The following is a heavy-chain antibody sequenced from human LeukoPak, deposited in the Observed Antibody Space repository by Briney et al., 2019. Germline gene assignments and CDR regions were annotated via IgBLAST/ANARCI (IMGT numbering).Heavy chain of an antibody. V-gene: IGHV3-74*03. CDR1: GLTLSIYA. CDR3: ARRPESGTASAYNFHGMDV. D-gene: IGHD1-7*01. CDR2: IKKDERSI. J-gene: IGHJ6*02. Sequence: PGGSLRLSCAAYGLTLSIYAMSWVRQAPGKGRVWVARIKKDERSITYAACVEGRFTISRDNAKNTVYLQMNSLRDEDTAVYHCARRPESGTASAYNFHGMDVWGQGTTVTVSS.